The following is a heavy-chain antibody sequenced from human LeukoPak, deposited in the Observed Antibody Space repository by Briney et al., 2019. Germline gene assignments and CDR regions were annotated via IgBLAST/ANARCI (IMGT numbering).Heavy chain of an antibody. CDR3: ARSGYFDSSGYYIDY. J-gene: IGHJ4*02. CDR1: GGSISSGDYY. D-gene: IGHD3-22*01. V-gene: IGHV4-30-4*01. CDR2: IYYSGST. Sequence: SETLSLTCTVSGGSISSGDYYWSWIRQPPGKGLEWIGYIYYSGSTYYNPSLKSRVTISVDTSKNQFSLKLSSVTAADTAVYYCARSGYFDSSGYYIDYWGQGSLVTVSS.